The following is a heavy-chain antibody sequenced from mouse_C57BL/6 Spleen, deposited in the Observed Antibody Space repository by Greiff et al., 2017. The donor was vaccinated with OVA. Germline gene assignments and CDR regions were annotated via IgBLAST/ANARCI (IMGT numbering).Heavy chain of an antibody. J-gene: IGHJ2*01. CDR3: ARGGNWEDFDY. Sequence: QVQLQQSGAELVKPGASVKISCKASGYAFSSYWMNWVKQRPGKGLEWIGQIYPGDGDTNYNGKFKGKATLTADKSSSTAYMQLSSLTSEDSAVYFCARGGNWEDFDYWGQGTTLTVSS. D-gene: IGHD4-1*01. CDR1: GYAFSSYW. CDR2: IYPGDGDT. V-gene: IGHV1-80*01.